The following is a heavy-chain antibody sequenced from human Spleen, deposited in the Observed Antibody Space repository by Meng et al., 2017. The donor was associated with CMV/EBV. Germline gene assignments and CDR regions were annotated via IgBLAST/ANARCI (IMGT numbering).Heavy chain of an antibody. D-gene: IGHD3-10*01. CDR1: AGSISSSSYY. J-gene: IGHJ4*02. CDR3: ARDSAIFGALSPFDY. V-gene: IGHV4-39*07. Sequence: SQTLSLTCTVSAGSISSSSYYWGWIRQPPGKGLEWIGNIYYSGRTFYNPSLKSRVTISVDTSKNQFSLKVISVTAADTAVYYCARDSAIFGALSPFDYWGQGALVTVSS. CDR2: IYYSGRT.